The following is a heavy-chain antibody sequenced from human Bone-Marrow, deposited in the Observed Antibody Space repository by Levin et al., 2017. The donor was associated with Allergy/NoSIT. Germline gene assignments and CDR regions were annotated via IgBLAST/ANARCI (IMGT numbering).Heavy chain of an antibody. D-gene: IGHD6-6*01. CDR2: ITSSSSFI. CDR3: ASLSPSTIVVRPDG. CDR1: GFTFSSYT. V-gene: IGHV3-21*01. Sequence: GGSLRLSCEASGFTFSSYTMNWLRQAPGKGPEWVSSITSSSSFIDYADSVRGRFTISRDNAKRSLYLQMNSLRAEDTAIYYCASLSPSTIVVRPDGWGQGTLVTVSS. J-gene: IGHJ4*02.